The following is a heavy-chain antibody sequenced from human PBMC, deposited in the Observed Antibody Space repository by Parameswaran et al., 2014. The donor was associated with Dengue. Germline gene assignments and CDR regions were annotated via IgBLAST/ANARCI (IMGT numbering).Heavy chain of an antibody. V-gene: IGHV4-34*01. CDR2: INHSGST. D-gene: IGHD6-19*01. Sequence: VRQAPGKGLEWIGEINHSGSTNYNPSLKSRVTISVDTSKNQFSLKLSSVTAADTAVYYCARGFIRGRSSSPELNWFDPWGQGTLVTVSS. J-gene: IGHJ5*02. CDR3: ARGFIRGRSSSPELNWFDP.